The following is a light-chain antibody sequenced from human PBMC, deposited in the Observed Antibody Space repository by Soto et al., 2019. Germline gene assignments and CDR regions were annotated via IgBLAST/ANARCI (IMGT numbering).Light chain of an antibody. V-gene: IGLV1-44*01. Sequence: QSVLTQPLSASASPGQRVTISCSGGSSNIGSNTVAWYQHLPGTAPPRLIFTAGQRPSGVPGRFSGSKSGNTASLTISGLQAEDEADYFCCSYAGGYTYLFGTGTKLTVL. J-gene: IGLJ1*01. CDR1: SSNIGSNT. CDR3: CSYAGGYTYL. CDR2: TAG.